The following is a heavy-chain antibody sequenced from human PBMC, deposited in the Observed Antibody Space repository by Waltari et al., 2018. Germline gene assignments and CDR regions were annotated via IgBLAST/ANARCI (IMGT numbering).Heavy chain of an antibody. D-gene: IGHD2-2*02. CDR3: ARRGGHCSSTSCYSYYYYYMDV. CDR1: GYSISSGYY. J-gene: IGHJ6*03. Sequence: QVQLQESGPGLVKPSATLSLTCTVSGYSISSGYYWGWIRQPPGKGLGGIGSIYHSGSTYYNPSLKSRVTISVDTSKNQFSLKLSSVTAADTAVYYCARRGGHCSSTSCYSYYYYYMDVWGKGTTVTISS. CDR2: IYHSGST. V-gene: IGHV4-38-2*02.